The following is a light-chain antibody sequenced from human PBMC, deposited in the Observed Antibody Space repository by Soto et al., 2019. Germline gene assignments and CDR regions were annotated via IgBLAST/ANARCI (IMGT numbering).Light chain of an antibody. V-gene: IGLV1-40*01. Sequence: QAVVTQPPSVSGAPGQRVTISCTGSSSNIGADFDVHWYQHLPGTAPKLLISHNNNRPSGVPDRFSGSKSGTSASLAISGLQSEDEADYYCAPWDDSLNGPVFGGGTKLTVL. CDR1: SSNIGADFD. J-gene: IGLJ3*02. CDR3: APWDDSLNGPV. CDR2: HNN.